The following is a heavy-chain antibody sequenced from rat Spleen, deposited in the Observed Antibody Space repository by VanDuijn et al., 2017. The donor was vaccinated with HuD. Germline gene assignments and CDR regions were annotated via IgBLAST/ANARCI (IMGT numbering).Heavy chain of an antibody. V-gene: IGHV5-20*01. CDR1: GFTFSDYG. CDR3: TTGYYDGYYLVFDD. D-gene: IGHD1-12*03. CDR2: IGNKGSIT. J-gene: IGHJ2*01. Sequence: EVQLVESDGGLVQPGRSLKLSCAASGFTFSDYGMAWVRQAPKKGLEWVATIGNKGSITYYRDSVKGRFTISRDNAKSSLYLQMDSLRSEDTATYYCTTGYYDGYYLVFDDWGQGVMVTVSS.